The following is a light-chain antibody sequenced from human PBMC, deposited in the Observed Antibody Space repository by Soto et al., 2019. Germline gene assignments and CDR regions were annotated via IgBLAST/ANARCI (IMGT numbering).Light chain of an antibody. Sequence: EIVLTQSPATLSLSPGERATLSCRASQSVSSFLAWYQQKPGQAPRLLIYDASNRATGIPARFSGSGSGTDFTLTISSLEPEDFAVYYCQQRTDWPPSCTFGQGTKVEIQ. J-gene: IGKJ1*01. CDR2: DAS. CDR1: QSVSSF. V-gene: IGKV3-11*01. CDR3: QQRTDWPPSCT.